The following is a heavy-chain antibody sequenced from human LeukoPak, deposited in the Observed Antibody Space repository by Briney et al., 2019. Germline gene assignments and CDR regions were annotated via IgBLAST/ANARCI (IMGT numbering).Heavy chain of an antibody. CDR3: VKDFGRVRGTPDS. Sequence: GGSLRLSCSASGFVFSVYTMYWVRQTPGKGPEYVSTISGSGNGFSIYYADSVKGRFTISRDDSKSILYLQMNGLRSEDTAVYYCVKDFGRVRGTPDSWGQGTLVTVSS. J-gene: IGHJ4*02. CDR2: ISGSGNGFSI. V-gene: IGHV3-64D*06. D-gene: IGHD3-16*01. CDR1: GFVFSVYT.